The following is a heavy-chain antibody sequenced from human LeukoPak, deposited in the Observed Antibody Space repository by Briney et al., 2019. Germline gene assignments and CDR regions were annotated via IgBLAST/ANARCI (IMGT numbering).Heavy chain of an antibody. CDR1: GFTFSSYS. J-gene: IGHJ6*03. V-gene: IGHV3-21*01. Sequence: GGSLRLSCAASGFTFSSYSMNWVRQAPGKGLEWVSSISSSSSYIYYADSVKGRFTISRDNAKNSLYLQMSSLRAEDTAVYYCARVLWFGELWYMDVWGKGTTVTISS. CDR2: ISSSSSYI. D-gene: IGHD3-10*01. CDR3: ARVLWFGELWYMDV.